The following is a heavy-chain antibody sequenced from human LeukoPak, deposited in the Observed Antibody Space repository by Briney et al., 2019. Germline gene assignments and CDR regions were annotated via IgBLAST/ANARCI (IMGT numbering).Heavy chain of an antibody. CDR1: ASDFRTSW. V-gene: IGHV3-74*01. J-gene: IGHJ4*02. CDR2: ITADGRST. CDR3: ARVEALYNSGSVWAY. D-gene: IGHD3-10*01. Sequence: GGSLRLSCASSASDFRTSWMHWVRQGPGTGLVWVSLITADGRSTTYADSVKGRFTISRDNAKNTLYLQMHSLRAEDTAVYYCARVEALYNSGSVWAYWGQGTLVTVSS.